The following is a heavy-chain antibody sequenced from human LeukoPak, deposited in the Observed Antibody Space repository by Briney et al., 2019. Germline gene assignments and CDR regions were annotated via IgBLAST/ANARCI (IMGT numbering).Heavy chain of an antibody. V-gene: IGHV3-66*02. CDR1: GFTGSSNY. Sequence: TAGSLRLSCAASGFTGSSNYMSWLRHAPGKGLVWVSVIYSGGSTYYADSVKGRFTISRENSKNTLYLQMNSLRAEDTAVYYCASPYYDFWSGYSGNYYYYMDVWGKGTTVTVSS. CDR2: IYSGGST. D-gene: IGHD3-3*01. CDR3: ASPYYDFWSGYSGNYYYYMDV. J-gene: IGHJ6*03.